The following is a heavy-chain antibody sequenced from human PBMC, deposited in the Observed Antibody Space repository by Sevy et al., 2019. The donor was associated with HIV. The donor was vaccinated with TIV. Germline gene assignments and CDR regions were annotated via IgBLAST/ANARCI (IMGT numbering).Heavy chain of an antibody. D-gene: IGHD2-15*01. Sequence: KQSQTLSLTCAISGDSVSSNSAAWNWIRQSPSRGLEWLGRTYYRSKWYKDYAVSVKSRITINPDTSKNQFSLQLNSVTPEDTAVYYCARVRLRYCSGGSCPRRYYYYGMDVWGQGTTVTVSS. V-gene: IGHV6-1*01. CDR3: ARVRLRYCSGGSCPRRYYYYGMDV. CDR1: GDSVSSNSAA. CDR2: TYYRSKWYK. J-gene: IGHJ6*02.